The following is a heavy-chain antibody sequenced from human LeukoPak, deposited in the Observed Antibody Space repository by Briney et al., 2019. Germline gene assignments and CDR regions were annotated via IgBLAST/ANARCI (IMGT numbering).Heavy chain of an antibody. CDR2: ITYSGST. V-gene: IGHV4-39*01. CDR1: GGSISSRGYY. D-gene: IGHD5-18*01. J-gene: IGHJ4*02. Sequence: SETLSLTCTVSGGSISSRGYYWGWIRQPPGKGLEWIGTITYSGSTNFSPSVKSRVSMSMDTSKNKFSLKLTSVTAAETAVYYCARRGDSYAVFDYWGQGTLVTVSS. CDR3: ARRGDSYAVFDY.